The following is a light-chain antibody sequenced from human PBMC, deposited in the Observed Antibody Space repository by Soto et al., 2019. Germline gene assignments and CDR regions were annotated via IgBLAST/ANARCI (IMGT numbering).Light chain of an antibody. Sequence: EIVLTQSPGTLSLSPGERATLSCRASQSVSSSYLAWYQQRPGQAPRLLIYVASNRATGTPDRFSGSGSVTDFTLTISRLEPEDFAVYYCQQYGSSPITFGQGTRLEIK. CDR2: VAS. V-gene: IGKV3-20*01. CDR3: QQYGSSPIT. J-gene: IGKJ5*01. CDR1: QSVSSSY.